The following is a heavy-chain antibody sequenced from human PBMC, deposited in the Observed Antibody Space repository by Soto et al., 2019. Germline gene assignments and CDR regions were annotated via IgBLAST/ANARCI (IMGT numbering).Heavy chain of an antibody. CDR3: ARREYSGNDPEAAMDV. D-gene: IGHD5-12*01. Sequence: GESLKISCKASGYIFTTYWIEWVRQMPGKGLEWMGIIYPGDSDTRYSPSFQGQVTISADKSIGTAYLQWSSLKASDTAIYYCARREYSGNDPEAAMDVWGQGTTVTVSS. J-gene: IGHJ6*02. CDR1: GYIFTTYW. V-gene: IGHV5-51*01. CDR2: IYPGDSDT.